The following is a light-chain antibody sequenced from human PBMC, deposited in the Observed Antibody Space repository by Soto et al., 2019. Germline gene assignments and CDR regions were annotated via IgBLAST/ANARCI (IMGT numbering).Light chain of an antibody. V-gene: IGLV2-14*03. Sequence: QSALTQPASVSGSPRRSITISCTGTSSDVGGYNYVSWYQHHPGKAPKLMIYDVSNRPSGVSNRFSGSKSGNTASLSISGLQPEDEADYYCSSYRTSNTRQIVCGTGTKVT. CDR1: SSDVGGYNY. J-gene: IGLJ1*01. CDR2: DVS. CDR3: SSYRTSNTRQIV.